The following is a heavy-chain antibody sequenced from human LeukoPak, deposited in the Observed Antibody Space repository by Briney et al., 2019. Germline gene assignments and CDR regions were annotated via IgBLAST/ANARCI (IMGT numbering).Heavy chain of an antibody. CDR1: GFTFSSYS. Sequence: PGRSLRLSCAASGFTFSSYSMTWVRQAPGKGLEWVSSISSSSSYIYYADSVKGRFTISRDNAKNSLYLQMNSLRAEDTAVYYCARDSVRSSSKNWFDPWGQGTLVTVSS. V-gene: IGHV3-21*01. J-gene: IGHJ5*02. CDR2: ISSSSSYI. CDR3: ARDSVRSSSKNWFDP. D-gene: IGHD6-6*01.